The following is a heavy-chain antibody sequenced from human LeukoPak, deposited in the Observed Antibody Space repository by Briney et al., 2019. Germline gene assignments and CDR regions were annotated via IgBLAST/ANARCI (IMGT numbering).Heavy chain of an antibody. CDR2: INPNSGGT. J-gene: IGHJ3*02. Sequence: GASVKVSCKASGYTFTGYYMHWVRQAPGQGLEWMGRINPNSGGTNYAQKFQGRVTMTRDTSISTAYMELSRLRSDDTAVYYCARVEYQLLSSAFDIWGQGTMVTVSS. CDR1: GYTFTGYY. D-gene: IGHD2-2*01. CDR3: ARVEYQLLSSAFDI. V-gene: IGHV1-2*06.